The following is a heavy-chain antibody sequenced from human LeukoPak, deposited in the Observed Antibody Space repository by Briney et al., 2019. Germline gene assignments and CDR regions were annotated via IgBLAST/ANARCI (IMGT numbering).Heavy chain of an antibody. CDR3: ARCIRYFDWLSWFDP. V-gene: IGHV4-39*01. Sequence: SETLSLTCTVSGGSISSYYWGWIRQPPGKGLEWIGSIYYSGSTYYNPSLKSRVTISVDTSKNQFSLKLSSVTAADTAVYYCARCIRYFDWLSWFDPWGQGTLVTVSS. J-gene: IGHJ5*02. CDR1: GGSISSYY. D-gene: IGHD3-9*01. CDR2: IYYSGST.